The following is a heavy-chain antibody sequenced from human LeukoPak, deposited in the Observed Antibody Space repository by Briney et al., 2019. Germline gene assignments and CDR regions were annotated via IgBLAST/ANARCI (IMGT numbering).Heavy chain of an antibody. CDR2: MGGSGDSR. V-gene: IGHV3-23*01. J-gene: IGHJ2*01. CDR1: GFTFSIYA. D-gene: IGHD4-23*01. CDR3: ARLARDREGPDYGGKSGAGYFDL. Sequence: GGSLRLSCAASGFTFSIYAMSWVRQAPGKGLEWVSSMGGSGDSRYYADSVKGRFTISRDNSKNTLYLQMNSLRAEDTAVYYCARLARDREGPDYGGKSGAGYFDLWGRGTLVTVSS.